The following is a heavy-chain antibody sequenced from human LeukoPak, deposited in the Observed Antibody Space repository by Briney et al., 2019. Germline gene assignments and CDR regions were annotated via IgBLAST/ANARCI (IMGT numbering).Heavy chain of an antibody. J-gene: IGHJ4*02. CDR3: AKDQDHLWFGELLPPPKTPLALDY. D-gene: IGHD3-10*01. CDR1: GFTFSSYA. V-gene: IGHV3-23*01. Sequence: GGSLRLSCAASGFTFSSYAMSWVRQAPGKGLEWVSAISGSGGSTYYADSVKGRFTISRDNSKNTLYLQMNSLRAEDTAVYYCAKDQDHLWFGELLPPPKTPLALDYWGQGTLVTVSS. CDR2: ISGSGGST.